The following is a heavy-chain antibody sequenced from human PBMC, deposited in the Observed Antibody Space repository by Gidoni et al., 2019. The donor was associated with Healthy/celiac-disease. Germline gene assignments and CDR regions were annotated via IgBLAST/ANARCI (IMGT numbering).Heavy chain of an antibody. CDR2: INPNSGGT. CDR1: GYTFTGYY. D-gene: IGHD2-2*03. V-gene: IGHV1-2*02. CDR3: ARDPIGYCSSTSCYVRSVWFDP. Sequence: QVQLVQSGAEVKKPGASVTVSCKASGYTFTGYYMHWVRQAPGQGLEWLGWINPNSGGTNYAQKFQGRVTMTRDTSISTAYMELSRLRSDDTAVYYCARDPIGYCSSTSCYVRSVWFDPWGQGTLVTVSS. J-gene: IGHJ5*02.